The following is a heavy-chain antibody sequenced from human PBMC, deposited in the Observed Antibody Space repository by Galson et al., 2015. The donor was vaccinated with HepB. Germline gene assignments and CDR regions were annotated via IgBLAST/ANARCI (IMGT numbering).Heavy chain of an antibody. Sequence: SVKVSCKASGGTFSSYTISWVRQAPGQGLEWMGRIIPILGIANYAQKFQGRVTITADKSTSTAYMELSGLRSEDTAVYYCATPGGWTTVTTFDWYFDLWGRGTLVTVSS. CDR1: GGTFSSYT. CDR2: IIPILGIA. CDR3: ATPGGWTTVTTFDWYFDL. J-gene: IGHJ2*01. V-gene: IGHV1-69*02. D-gene: IGHD4-17*01.